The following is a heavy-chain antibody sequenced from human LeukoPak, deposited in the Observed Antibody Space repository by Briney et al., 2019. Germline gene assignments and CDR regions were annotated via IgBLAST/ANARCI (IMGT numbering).Heavy chain of an antibody. V-gene: IGHV3-7*01. CDR3: ARDVWGSYSAGSYLDY. CDR2: RKEDGSVM. J-gene: IGHJ4*02. CDR1: GFPFINYW. Sequence: GGSLRLSFPASGFPFINYWLSWVGPAPGKGRDGVAHRKEDGSVMYYADSLRGRFTISRDSAQNSVYLQMDNLSAEDTAVYFCARDVWGSYSAGSYLDYWGQGALVTVSS. D-gene: IGHD6-19*01.